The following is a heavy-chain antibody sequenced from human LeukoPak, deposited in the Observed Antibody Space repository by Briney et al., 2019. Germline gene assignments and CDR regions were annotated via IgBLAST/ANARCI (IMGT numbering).Heavy chain of an antibody. CDR1: GYTFTSYG. J-gene: IGHJ6*02. D-gene: IGHD1-26*01. Sequence: RASVKVSCKASGYTFTSYGISWVRQAPGQGLEWMGWISAYNGNTNYAQKLQGRVTMTTDTSTSTAYMELRSLRSDDTAVYYCARDTYSGNQGAYYYYGMDVWGQGTTVTVSS. CDR2: ISAYNGNT. CDR3: ARDTYSGNQGAYYYYGMDV. V-gene: IGHV1-18*01.